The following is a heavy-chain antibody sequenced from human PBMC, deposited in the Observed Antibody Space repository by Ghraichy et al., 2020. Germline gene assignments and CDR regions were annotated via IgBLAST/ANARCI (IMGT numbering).Heavy chain of an antibody. Sequence: GGSLRLSCAASGFTLSDYYMTWIRQAPGKGLEWVSFISSTGTPIYHADSVKGRFTISRDNAKNSLYLQMNSLRAEDTAVYYCARESAYSFDYWGQGTLVTVST. J-gene: IGHJ4*02. V-gene: IGHV3-11*01. D-gene: IGHD5-18*01. CDR2: ISSTGTPI. CDR3: ARESAYSFDY. CDR1: GFTLSDYY.